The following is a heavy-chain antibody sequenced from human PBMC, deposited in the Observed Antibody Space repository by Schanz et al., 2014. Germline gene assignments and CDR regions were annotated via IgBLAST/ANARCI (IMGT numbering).Heavy chain of an antibody. CDR1: GFIFRTYG. Sequence: QVHLVESGGGVVQPGGSLRLSCAASGFIFRTYGMHWVRQAPGKGLEWVAFIRYNGINEYYADSVKGRFTISRDNSKNTLYLQMHSLRPEDTAVYYCARYGFRKFGVVYGLAVWGQGTTVTVS. CDR3: ARYGFRKFGVVYGLAV. CDR2: IRYNGINE. D-gene: IGHD3-3*01. V-gene: IGHV3-30*02. J-gene: IGHJ6*02.